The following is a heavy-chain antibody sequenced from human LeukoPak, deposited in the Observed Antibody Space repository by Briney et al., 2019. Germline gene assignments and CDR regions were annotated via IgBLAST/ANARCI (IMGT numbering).Heavy chain of an antibody. CDR1: GYTFTGYY. Sequence: GASVKVSCKASGYTFTGYYMHWVRQAPGQGLEWMGRINPNSGGTNYAQKFQGSVTMTRDTSISTAYMELSRLRSDDTAVYYCARGRKAMYDFWSGYEGYMDVWGKGTTVTVSS. J-gene: IGHJ6*03. D-gene: IGHD3-3*01. CDR3: ARGRKAMYDFWSGYEGYMDV. CDR2: INPNSGGT. V-gene: IGHV1-2*06.